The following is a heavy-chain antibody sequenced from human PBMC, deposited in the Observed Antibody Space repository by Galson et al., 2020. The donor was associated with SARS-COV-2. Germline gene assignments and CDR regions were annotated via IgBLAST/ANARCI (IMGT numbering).Heavy chain of an antibody. CDR2: ISSSSSYI. V-gene: IGHV3-21*01. CDR1: GFTFSSYS. D-gene: IGHD3-22*01. CDR3: ARARYYYDSSGYPQEY. J-gene: IGHJ4*02. Sequence: GESLKISCAASGFTFSSYSMNCVRQAPGKGLEWVSSISSSSSYIYYSDSVKGRFTISRDIAKYSLYLQMNSLRAEDTAVYYCARARYYYDSSGYPQEYWGQGTLVTVSS.